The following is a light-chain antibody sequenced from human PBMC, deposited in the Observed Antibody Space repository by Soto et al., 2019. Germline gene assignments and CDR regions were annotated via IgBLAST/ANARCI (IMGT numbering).Light chain of an antibody. V-gene: IGKV1-5*01. Sequence: IHMTHSPSTLSVSLGDMVIITFGASQSISRRLAWYQQKPGKAPRLLIYDVSTLESGVPSRFSGSGSGTEFTLTISGLQPDDFATYYCQQYNSYSWTFGQGTKVDIK. J-gene: IGKJ1*01. CDR2: DVS. CDR3: QQYNSYSWT. CDR1: QSISRR.